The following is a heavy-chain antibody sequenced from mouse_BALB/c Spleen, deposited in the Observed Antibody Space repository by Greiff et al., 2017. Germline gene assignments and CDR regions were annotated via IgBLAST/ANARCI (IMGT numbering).Heavy chain of an antibody. D-gene: IGHD1-2*01. J-gene: IGHJ2*01. V-gene: IGHV3-8*02. CDR1: GDSITSGY. CDR2: ISYSGST. Sequence: EVKLQESGPSLVKPSQTLSLTCSVTGDSITSGYWNWIRKFPGNKLEYMGYISYSGSTYYNPSLKSRISITRDTSKNQYYLQLNSVTTEDTATYYCARGSLITTAYFDYWGQGTTLTVSS. CDR3: ARGSLITTAYFDY.